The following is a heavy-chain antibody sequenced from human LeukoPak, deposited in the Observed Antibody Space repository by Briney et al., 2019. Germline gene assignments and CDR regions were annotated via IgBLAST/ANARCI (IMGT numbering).Heavy chain of an antibody. CDR1: GGVFSDYP. Sequence: SVKVSCKTSGGVFSDYPVSWVRLAPGQGLEWMGGIIPVFGTTTYAPKFQGRVSLSIHESAGTAYMELSDLTFEDTAIYYCSGDFYGSGSYRPAFDYWGQGTLVTVSS. V-gene: IGHV1-69*05. CDR3: SGDFYGSGSYRPAFDY. D-gene: IGHD3-10*01. CDR2: IIPVFGTT. J-gene: IGHJ4*02.